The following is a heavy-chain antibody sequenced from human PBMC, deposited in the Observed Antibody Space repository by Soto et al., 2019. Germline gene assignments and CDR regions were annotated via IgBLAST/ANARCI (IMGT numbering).Heavy chain of an antibody. D-gene: IGHD1-26*01. CDR2: IYYSGST. V-gene: IGHV4-61*01. Sequence: SETLSLTCTVSGGSVSSGSYYWSWIRQPPGKGLEWIGYIYYSGSTNYNPSLKSRVTISVDTSKNQFSLKLSSVTAADTAVCYCARVGGSYYDDAFDIWGQGTMVTVSS. CDR1: GGSVSSGSYY. CDR3: ARVGGSYYDDAFDI. J-gene: IGHJ3*02.